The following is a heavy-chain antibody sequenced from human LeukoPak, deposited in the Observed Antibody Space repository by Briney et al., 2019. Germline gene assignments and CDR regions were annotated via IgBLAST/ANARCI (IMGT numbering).Heavy chain of an antibody. CDR1: GFIFSEYW. V-gene: IGHV3-7*04. CDR3: SKDHEYDYGWRSRWFYLDY. D-gene: IGHD3-10*01. Sequence: GGSLRLSCSASGFIFSEYWLSWVRQAPGEGLEWVANIKQDGSEKNYVDSVKGRFTISRDNAKNSVYLQMNSLRVEDTAVYYCSKDHEYDYGWRSRWFYLDYWGQGTPVTVSS. CDR2: IKQDGSEK. J-gene: IGHJ4*02.